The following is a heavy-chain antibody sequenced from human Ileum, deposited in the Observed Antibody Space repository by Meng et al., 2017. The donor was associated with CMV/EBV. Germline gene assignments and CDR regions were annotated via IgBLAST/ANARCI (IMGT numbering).Heavy chain of an antibody. CDR1: RFTFSGCA. CDR2: ISDDEDNK. J-gene: IGHJ4*02. Sequence: SRFTFSGCALHWVRQAPGKGLEWVAVISDDEDNKYYTGSVKSRFTVSRNDSRNTLSLQMDSLRPEDTAMYYCASELSCDSGGYDGDYWGQGTLVTVSS. CDR3: ASELSCDSGGYDGDY. D-gene: IGHD3-22*01. V-gene: IGHV3-30*04.